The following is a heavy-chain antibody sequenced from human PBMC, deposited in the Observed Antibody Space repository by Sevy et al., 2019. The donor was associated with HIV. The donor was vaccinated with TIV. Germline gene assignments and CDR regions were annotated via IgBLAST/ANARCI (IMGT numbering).Heavy chain of an antibody. CDR1: GFSFSKYW. J-gene: IGHJ4*02. V-gene: IGHV3-7*01. D-gene: IGHD3-9*01. CDR2: IKEDGSQK. Sequence: GGSLRLSCAASGFSFSKYWMSWVRQAPGKGLEWVANIKEDGSQKNYLESVKGRFTISRDNAKNLLYLQMNNLRADDTAGYYCARDPAIFSGYPSHYFDYWGQGTLVTVSS. CDR3: ARDPAIFSGYPSHYFDY.